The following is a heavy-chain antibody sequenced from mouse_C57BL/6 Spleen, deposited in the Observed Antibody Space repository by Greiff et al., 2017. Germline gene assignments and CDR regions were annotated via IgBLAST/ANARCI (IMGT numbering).Heavy chain of an antibody. J-gene: IGHJ2*01. Sequence: EVKLVESGGGLVKPGGSLILSCAASGFTFSSYAMSWVRQTPEKRLEWVATISDGGSYTYYPDNVKGRFTIARDNAKNNLYLQMSHLKSEDTAMYYCAREGSSYYFDYWGQGTTLTVSS. CDR2: ISDGGSYT. D-gene: IGHD1-1*01. CDR3: AREGSSYYFDY. CDR1: GFTFSSYA. V-gene: IGHV5-4*01.